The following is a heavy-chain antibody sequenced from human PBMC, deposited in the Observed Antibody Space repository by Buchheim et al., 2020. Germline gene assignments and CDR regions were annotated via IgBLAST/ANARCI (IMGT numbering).Heavy chain of an antibody. CDR3: ARTENSGTYVPLGY. V-gene: IGHV1-8*01. CDR2: MNPNSGNT. CDR1: GYSFNNYE. J-gene: IGHJ4*02. Sequence: QVQLVQSGAEVMKPGASVKVSCKTSGYSFNNYEISWVRQAPGQGLEWMGWMNPNSGNTGYAEKFQGRVFMTRNTSISTAYMELSSLTSDDTAVYYCARTENSGTYVPLGYWGQGTL. D-gene: IGHD1-26*01.